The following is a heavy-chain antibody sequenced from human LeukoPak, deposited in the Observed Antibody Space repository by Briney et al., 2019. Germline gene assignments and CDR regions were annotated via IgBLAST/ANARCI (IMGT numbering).Heavy chain of an antibody. CDR1: GGSFSGYY. V-gene: IGHV4-34*01. CDR3: ARGAGGLAGR. Sequence: SETLSLTCAVYGGSFSGYYWSWIRQPPGKGLEWIGEINHSGSTNYNPSLKSRVTISVDTSKNQFSLKLSSVTAADTAVYYCARGAGGLAGRWGQGTLVTVSS. CDR2: INHSGST. D-gene: IGHD2-15*01. J-gene: IGHJ4*02.